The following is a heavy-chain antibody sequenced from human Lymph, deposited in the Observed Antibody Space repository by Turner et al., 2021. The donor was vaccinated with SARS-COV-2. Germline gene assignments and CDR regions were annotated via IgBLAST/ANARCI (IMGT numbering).Heavy chain of an antibody. D-gene: IGHD3-22*01. J-gene: IGHJ6*02. CDR1: GVTISSYA. V-gene: IGHV1-69*01. Sequence: QVQPVQSGAEVKKPGSSVKVSCKASGVTISSYAISWVRQAPGQGLEWMGGIIPVFGTANYAQKFQGRVTITADESTSTAYMELSSLRSEDTAVYYCARVGSSVVPYYYYGVDVWGQGTTVTVSS. CDR3: ARVGSSVVPYYYYGVDV. CDR2: IIPVFGTA.